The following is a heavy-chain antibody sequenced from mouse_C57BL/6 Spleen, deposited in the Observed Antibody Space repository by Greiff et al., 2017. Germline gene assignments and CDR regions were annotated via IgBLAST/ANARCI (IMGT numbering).Heavy chain of an antibody. CDR1: GYTFTSYW. CDR2: IHPNSGST. Sequence: VQLQQPGAELVKPGASVKLSCKASGYTFTSYWMHWVKQRPGQGLEWIGMIHPNSGSTNYNEKFKSKATLTVDKSSSTAYMQRSSLTSEDSAVYDCARRTTGDWYFDVWGTGTTVTVSS. J-gene: IGHJ1*03. D-gene: IGHD2-12*01. V-gene: IGHV1-64*01. CDR3: ARRTTGDWYFDV.